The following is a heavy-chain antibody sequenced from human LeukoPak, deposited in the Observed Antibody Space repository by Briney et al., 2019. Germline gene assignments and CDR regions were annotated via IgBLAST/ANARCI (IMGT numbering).Heavy chain of an antibody. CDR3: ARDRRLLRYFDRMSYYGMDV. J-gene: IGHJ6*02. V-gene: IGHV3-21*01. CDR1: GFTFSSYA. CDR2: ISSSSSYI. Sequence: GGSLRLSCTASGFTFSSYAMSWVRQAPGKGLEWVSSISSSSSYIYYADSVKGRFTISRDNAKNSLYLQMNSLRAEDTAVYYCARDRRLLRYFDRMSYYGMDVWGQGTTVTVSS. D-gene: IGHD3-9*01.